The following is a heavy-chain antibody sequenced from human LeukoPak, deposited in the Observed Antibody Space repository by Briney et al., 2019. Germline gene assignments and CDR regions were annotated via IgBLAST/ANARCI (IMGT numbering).Heavy chain of an antibody. D-gene: IGHD5-12*01. V-gene: IGHV3-30*02. CDR2: IRDDGSNE. CDR1: GLSFSNYG. Sequence: GGSLRLSCAASGLSFSNYGMHWVRQAPGKGLEGVAFIRDDGSNEYYADSVKGRFIISRDNSKNTLYLQMNSLRPEDTAVYYCAKLGGYSGYDLSVWGQGILVTVSS. J-gene: IGHJ4*02. CDR3: AKLGGYSGYDLSV.